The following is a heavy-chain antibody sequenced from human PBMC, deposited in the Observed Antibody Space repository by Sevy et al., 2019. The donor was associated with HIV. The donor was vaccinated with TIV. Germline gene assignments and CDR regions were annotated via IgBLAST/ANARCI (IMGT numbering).Heavy chain of an antibody. D-gene: IGHD6-6*01. Sequence: SETLSLTCAVYGGSFSGYYWSWIRQPPGKGLEWIGEINHSGSTNYNPSLKSRVTISVDTSKNQFSLKLSSVTAADTAVYYCARGLVIAARPYDAFDIWGQGTMVTVSS. CDR1: GGSFSGYY. CDR3: ARGLVIAARPYDAFDI. V-gene: IGHV4-34*01. CDR2: INHSGST. J-gene: IGHJ3*02.